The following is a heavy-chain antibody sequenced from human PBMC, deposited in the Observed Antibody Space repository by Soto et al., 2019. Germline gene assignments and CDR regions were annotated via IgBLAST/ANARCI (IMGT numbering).Heavy chain of an antibody. D-gene: IGHD1-7*01. CDR1: GFHFGDLY. CDR2: ISATGETT. Sequence: QVQLVESGGALVKPGGSLRLSCAASGFHFGDLYISWIRQAPGKGLEWVSFISATGETTYYADSVKGRFTISRDNAQQSLDLQMNRLRDEDTAIYYCASQLQVSRRKNYFHFWGQGNLVTVSS. CDR3: ASQLQVSRRKNYFHF. V-gene: IGHV3-11*01. J-gene: IGHJ4*02.